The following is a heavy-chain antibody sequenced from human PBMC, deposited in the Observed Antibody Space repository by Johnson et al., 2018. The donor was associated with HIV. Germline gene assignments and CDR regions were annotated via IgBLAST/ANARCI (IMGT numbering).Heavy chain of an antibody. J-gene: IGHJ3*02. Sequence: QVQLVESGGGVVQPGRSLRLSCAASGFTFSSYGMHWVRQAPGKGLERVAVIWYDGSNKYYADPVTGRFTISRDNSKNTLYLQMNSLRPEDTAVYYCARSSGYYGTDAFDIWGQGTMVTVSS. D-gene: IGHD3-22*01. CDR3: ARSSGYYGTDAFDI. CDR1: GFTFSSYG. CDR2: IWYDGSNK. V-gene: IGHV3-30*19.